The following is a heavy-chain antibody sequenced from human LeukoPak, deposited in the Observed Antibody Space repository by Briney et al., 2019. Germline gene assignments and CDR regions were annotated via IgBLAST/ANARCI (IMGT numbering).Heavy chain of an antibody. D-gene: IGHD3-22*01. V-gene: IGHV1-69*13. CDR2: IIPIFGTA. Sequence: GASVKVSCKASGGTFSSYAISWVRQAPGRGLEWMGGIIPIFGTANYAQKFQGRVTITADESTSTAYMELSSLRSEDTAVYYCARTTYYYDSSAQVGSEYYFDYWGQGTLVTVSS. CDR3: ARTTYYYDSSAQVGSEYYFDY. CDR1: GGTFSSYA. J-gene: IGHJ4*02.